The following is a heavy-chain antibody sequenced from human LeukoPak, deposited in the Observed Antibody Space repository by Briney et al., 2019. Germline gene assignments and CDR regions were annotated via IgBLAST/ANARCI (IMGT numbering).Heavy chain of an antibody. J-gene: IGHJ3*02. CDR1: GYTFTGYY. Sequence: ASVKVSCKASGYTFTGYYMHWVRQAPGQGLEWMGWINPNSGGTNYAQKFQGWVTMTRDTSISTAYMGLSRLRSDDTAVYYCARGEMITFGGVIVISTFDIWGQGTMVTVS. D-gene: IGHD3-16*02. CDR2: INPNSGGT. V-gene: IGHV1-2*04. CDR3: ARGEMITFGGVIVISTFDI.